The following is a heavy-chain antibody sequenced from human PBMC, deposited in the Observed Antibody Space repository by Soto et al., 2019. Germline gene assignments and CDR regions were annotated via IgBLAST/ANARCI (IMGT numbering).Heavy chain of an antibody. CDR3: AGSKYSSSSGLGYYYGMDV. D-gene: IGHD6-6*01. J-gene: IGHJ6*02. Sequence: SVKVSCKASGGTFSSYAISWVRQAPGQGLEWMGGIIPIFGTANYAQKFQGRVTITADESTSTAYMELSSLRSEDTAVYYCAGSKYSSSSGLGYYYGMDVWGQGTTVIVSS. CDR2: IIPIFGTA. CDR1: GGTFSSYA. V-gene: IGHV1-69*13.